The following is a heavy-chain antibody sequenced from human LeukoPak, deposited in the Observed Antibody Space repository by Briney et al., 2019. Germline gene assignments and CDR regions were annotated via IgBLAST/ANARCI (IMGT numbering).Heavy chain of an antibody. V-gene: IGHV3-30*18. D-gene: IGHD3-10*01. CDR1: GFTFSSYG. Sequence: GGSLRLSCAASGFTFSSYGMHWVRQAPGKGLEWVAVISYDGSNKYYAGSVKGRFAISRDNSKNTLYLQMNSLRAEDTAVYYCAKDLGDGSGPDYWGQGTLVTVSS. J-gene: IGHJ4*02. CDR3: AKDLGDGSGPDY. CDR2: ISYDGSNK.